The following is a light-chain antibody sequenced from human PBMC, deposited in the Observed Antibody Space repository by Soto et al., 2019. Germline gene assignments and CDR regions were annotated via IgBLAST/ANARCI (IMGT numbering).Light chain of an antibody. CDR1: QSVSSNH. V-gene: IGKV3-20*01. CDR3: QQYGSSPA. J-gene: IGKJ4*01. Sequence: EIVLTQSPGTLSLSPGERTTLSCRASQSVSSNHLAWYQQKPGQAPRLLLYGASSRATGIPDRFSGSGSGTDFTLTINRLEPEDFAVYYCQQYGSSPAFGGGTKVEIK. CDR2: GAS.